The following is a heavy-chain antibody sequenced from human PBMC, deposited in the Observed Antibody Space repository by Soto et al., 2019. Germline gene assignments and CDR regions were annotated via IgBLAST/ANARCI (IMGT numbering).Heavy chain of an antibody. J-gene: IGHJ4*02. CDR2: ISNRSRTI. V-gene: IGHV3-11*01. D-gene: IGHD2-8*01. CDR3: VRVRLGTIFVY. CDR1: GFTFSDYY. Sequence: QVQLVESGGGLVKPGGSLRLSCAASGFTFSDYYMSWIRQAPGKGLEWVSYISNRSRTIFYADSVKGRFTISRDNVKNSLYLQMNSLRAADTSLYYRVRVRLGTIFVYWDQGTLVTVSS.